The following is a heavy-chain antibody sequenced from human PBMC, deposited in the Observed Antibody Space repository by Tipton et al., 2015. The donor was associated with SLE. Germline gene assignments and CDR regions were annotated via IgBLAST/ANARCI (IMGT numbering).Heavy chain of an antibody. V-gene: IGHV3-74*01. CDR3: ARDRFCSSGACYGVLDS. J-gene: IGHJ4*02. CDR2: INSDGSTT. CDR1: GFTFSSYW. D-gene: IGHD3-22*01. Sequence: GSLRLSCAVSGFTFSSYWMHWVRQAPGKGLVWVSRINSDGSTTTYADSVKGRFTISRDNAENSLYLQMHSLRAEDTAVYYCARDRFCSSGACYGVLDSGGQGTLVTVSS.